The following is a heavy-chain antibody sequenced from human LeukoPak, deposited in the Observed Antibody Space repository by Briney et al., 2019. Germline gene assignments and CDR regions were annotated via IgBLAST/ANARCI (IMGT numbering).Heavy chain of an antibody. CDR3: ARDGGGYSYGYYYYMDV. V-gene: IGHV1-24*01. CDR1: GYTLTELS. J-gene: IGHJ6*03. D-gene: IGHD5-18*01. Sequence: ASVKVSCEVSGYTLTELSMHWVRQAPGKGLEWMGGFDPEDGETIYAQKFQGRVTMTEDTSTDTAYMELSSLRSDDTAVYYCARDGGGYSYGYYYYMDVWGKGTTVTVSS. CDR2: FDPEDGET.